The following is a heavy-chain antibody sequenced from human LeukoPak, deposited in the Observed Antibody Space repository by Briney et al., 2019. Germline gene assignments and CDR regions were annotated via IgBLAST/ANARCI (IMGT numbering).Heavy chain of an antibody. CDR2: INAGNGNT. J-gene: IGHJ3*02. CDR3: AKTYGYYGSGSYYLDI. V-gene: IGHV1-3*01. CDR1: GYTFTSYA. Sequence: ASVKVSCKASGYTFTSYAMHWVRQAPGQRLEWMGWINAGNGNTKYSQKFQGRVTITRDTSASTAYMELSSLRSEDTAVYYCAKTYGYYGSGSYYLDIWGQGTMATVSS. D-gene: IGHD3-10*01.